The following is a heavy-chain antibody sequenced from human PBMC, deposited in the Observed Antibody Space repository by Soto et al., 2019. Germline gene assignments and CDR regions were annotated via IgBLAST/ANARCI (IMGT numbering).Heavy chain of an antibody. CDR2: ISYDGSNK. V-gene: IGHV3-30*18. CDR1: GFTFSSYG. Sequence: PGGSLRLSCAASGFTFSSYGMHWVRQAPGKGLEWVAVISYDGSNKYYADSVKGRFTISRDNSKNTLYLQMNSLRAEDTAVYYCAKDAEGSDAFDIWGQGTMVTV. J-gene: IGHJ3*02. D-gene: IGHD3-10*01. CDR3: AKDAEGSDAFDI.